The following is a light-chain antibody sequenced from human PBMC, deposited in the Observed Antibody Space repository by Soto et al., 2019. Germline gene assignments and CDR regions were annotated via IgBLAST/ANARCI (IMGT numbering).Light chain of an antibody. CDR3: QQYGSSPPAT. J-gene: IGKJ5*01. CDR2: GAS. Sequence: DIVFTQSPGTMSLSPGERATLSCRASQSVSSSYLAWYQQKPGQAPRLLIYGASSRATGIPDRFSGSGSGTDFTLTISRLEPEDFAVYYCQQYGSSPPATFGQGTRLEIK. CDR1: QSVSSSY. V-gene: IGKV3-20*01.